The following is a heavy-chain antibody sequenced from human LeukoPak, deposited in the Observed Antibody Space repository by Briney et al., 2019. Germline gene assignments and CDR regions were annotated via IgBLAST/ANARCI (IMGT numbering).Heavy chain of an antibody. D-gene: IGHD3-3*01. CDR2: ISSSSSYI. V-gene: IGHV3-21*01. CDR3: ARLELRFLEWLWLDAFAI. Sequence: KTGGSLRLSCAASGFTFSSYSMNWVRQAPGKGLEWVSSISSSSSYIYYADSVKGRFTISRDNAKNSLYLQMNSLRAEDTAVYYCARLELRFLEWLWLDAFAIWGQGTMVTVSS. CDR1: GFTFSSYS. J-gene: IGHJ3*02.